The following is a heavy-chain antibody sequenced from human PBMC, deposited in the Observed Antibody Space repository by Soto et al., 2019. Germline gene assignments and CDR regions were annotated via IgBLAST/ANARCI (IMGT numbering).Heavy chain of an antibody. J-gene: IGHJ3*02. CDR3: ARGDPKYCSSTSCYAFDI. CDR1: GFTFSSYS. V-gene: IGHV3-48*04. D-gene: IGHD2-2*01. CDR2: ISSSSSTI. Sequence: GGSLRLSCAASGFTFSSYSMNWVRQAPGKGLEWVSYISSSSSTIYYAESVKGRFTISRDNAKNSLYLQMNSLRAEDTAVYYCARGDPKYCSSTSCYAFDIWGQGTMVTVSS.